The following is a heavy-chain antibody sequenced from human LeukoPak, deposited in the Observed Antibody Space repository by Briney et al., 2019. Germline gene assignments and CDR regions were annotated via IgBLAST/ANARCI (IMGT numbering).Heavy chain of an antibody. CDR2: ISGSGGST. CDR3: ARGIGYSYGHIDY. Sequence: GGSLRLSCAASGFTFSSYAMSWVRQAPGKGLEWVSAISGSGGSTYYADSVKGRFTISRDNSKNTLYLQMNSLRAEDTAVYYCARGIGYSYGHIDYWGQGTLVTVSS. V-gene: IGHV3-23*01. D-gene: IGHD5-18*01. CDR1: GFTFSSYA. J-gene: IGHJ4*02.